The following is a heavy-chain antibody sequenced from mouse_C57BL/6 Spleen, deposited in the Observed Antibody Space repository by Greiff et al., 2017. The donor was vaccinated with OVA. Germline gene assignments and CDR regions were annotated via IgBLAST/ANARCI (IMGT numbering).Heavy chain of an antibody. CDR2: INPNNGGT. D-gene: IGHD4-1*01. CDR3: ARRTGPYWYFDV. Sequence: EVQLQQSGPELVKPGASVKISCKASGYTFTDYYMNWVKQSHGKSLEWIGDINPNNGGTSYNQKFKGKATLTVDKSSSTAYMELRSLTSEDSAVYYCARRTGPYWYFDVWGTGTTVTVSS. J-gene: IGHJ1*03. V-gene: IGHV1-26*01. CDR1: GYTFTDYY.